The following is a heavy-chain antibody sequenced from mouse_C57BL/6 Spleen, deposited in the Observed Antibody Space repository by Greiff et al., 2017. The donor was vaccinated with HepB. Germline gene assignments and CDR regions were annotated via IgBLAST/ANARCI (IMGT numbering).Heavy chain of an antibody. CDR3: ARRGITTVVNYFDY. CDR1: GYTFTSYW. CDR2: IYPGSGST. J-gene: IGHJ2*01. V-gene: IGHV1-55*01. Sequence: VQLQQSGAELVKPGASVKMSCKASGYTFTSYWITWVKQRPGQGLEWIGDIYPGSGSTNYNEKFKSKATLTVDTSSSTAYMQLSSLTSEDSAVYYCARRGITTVVNYFDYWGQGTTLTVSS. D-gene: IGHD1-1*01.